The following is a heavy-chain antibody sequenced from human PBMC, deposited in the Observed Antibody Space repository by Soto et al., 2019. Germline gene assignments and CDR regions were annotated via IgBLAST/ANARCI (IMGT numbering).Heavy chain of an antibody. Sequence: EVQLLESGGGLVQPGGSLRLSCAASGFSFSTYVLTWVRQAPGKGLEWVSSISGSGDSAYYADSVKGRFTISRDSSRNTVSLQMNTLRAEDTAVYYCAKDRTFGDFGGAFDLWGQGTTVTVSS. CDR1: GFSFSTYV. D-gene: IGHD4-17*01. V-gene: IGHV3-23*01. CDR3: AKDRTFGDFGGAFDL. J-gene: IGHJ3*01. CDR2: ISGSGDSA.